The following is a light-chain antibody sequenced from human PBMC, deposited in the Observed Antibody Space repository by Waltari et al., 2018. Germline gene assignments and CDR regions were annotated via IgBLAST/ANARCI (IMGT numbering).Light chain of an antibody. CDR3: HQYDSSLLT. J-gene: IGKJ4*01. Sequence: DIVMTQSLDSLAVPLGERATTTSKSRQSIFSSSNNTNCLAWFQQKPGHPPMLPISWSYTRESGVPDRFIGSESGSDFTLTINNLQAEEGALYYCHQYDSSLLTFGGGTKVEIK. V-gene: IGKV4-1*01. CDR2: WSY. CDR1: QSIFSSSNNTNC.